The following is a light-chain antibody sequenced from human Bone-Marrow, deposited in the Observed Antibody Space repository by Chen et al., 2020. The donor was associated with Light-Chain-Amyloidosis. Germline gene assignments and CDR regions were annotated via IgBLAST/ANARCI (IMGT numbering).Light chain of an antibody. CDR1: KNINYY. V-gene: IGKV1-39*01. Sequence: DIQMTQSPSSLSASVGDRVTITCRASKNINYYLNWYQQKPGKAPKLLIYAESRLQSGVPSRFRGHGSGTDLHLPHRRLPPEDFATYYRPQRYRNLPFGGGTKVEVK. J-gene: IGKJ4*01. CDR2: AES. CDR3: PQRYRNLP.